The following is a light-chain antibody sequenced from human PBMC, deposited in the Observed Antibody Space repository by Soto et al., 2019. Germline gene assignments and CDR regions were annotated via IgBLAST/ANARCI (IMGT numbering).Light chain of an antibody. J-gene: IGKJ1*01. CDR3: QQYGSSPPWT. CDR2: GAS. CDR1: QSVSSSF. Sequence: EMVLTQSPCTMSLSPGERATLACRASQSVSSSFLAWYQQKPCQAPRLLIYGASSRATGIPDRFSGSGSGTAFNLTISRLEPEDFAVYYCQQYGSSPPWTFGQGTKVEIK. V-gene: IGKV3-20*01.